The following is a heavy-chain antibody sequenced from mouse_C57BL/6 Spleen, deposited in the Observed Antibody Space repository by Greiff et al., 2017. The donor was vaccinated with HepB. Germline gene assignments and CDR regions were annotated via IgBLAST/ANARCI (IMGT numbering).Heavy chain of an antibody. D-gene: IGHD2-4*01. CDR1: GYTFTSYW. J-gene: IGHJ2*01. V-gene: IGHV1-50*01. Sequence: QVQLQQPGAELVKPGASVKLSCKASGYTFTSYWMQWVKQRPGQGLEWIGEIDPSDSYTNYNQKFKGKATLTVDTSSSTAYMQLSSLPSEDSAVYYCARRGGYDYHYFDYWGQGTTLTVSS. CDR2: IDPSDSYT. CDR3: ARRGGYDYHYFDY.